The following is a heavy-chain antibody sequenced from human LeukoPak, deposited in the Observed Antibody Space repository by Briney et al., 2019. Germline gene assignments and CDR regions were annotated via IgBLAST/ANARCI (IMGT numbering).Heavy chain of an antibody. J-gene: IGHJ4*02. CDR3: ARVRGRLRVAGAGY. D-gene: IGHD6-19*01. CDR2: INPSSGGT. CDR1: GYTFTGYY. V-gene: IGHV1-2*02. Sequence: GASVTVSCKASGYTFTGYYMHWVRQAPGQGLEWMGWINPSSGGTNYAQKFQGRVTMTRDTSISTAYMELSRLRSDDTAVYYCARVRGRLRVAGAGYWGQGTLVTVSS.